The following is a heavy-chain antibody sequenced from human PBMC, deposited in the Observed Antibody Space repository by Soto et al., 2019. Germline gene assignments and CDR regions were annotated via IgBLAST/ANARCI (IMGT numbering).Heavy chain of an antibody. D-gene: IGHD3-22*01. J-gene: IGHJ5*02. Sequence: SETLSLTCTVSGGSISSGDYYWSWIRQPPGKGLEWIGYIYYSGSTYYNPSLKSRVTISVDTSKNQFSLKLSSVTAADTAVYYCAIDERYYDSSGYYYSNWFDPWGQGTLVTVSS. CDR2: IYYSGST. CDR1: GGSISSGDYY. CDR3: AIDERYYDSSGYYYSNWFDP. V-gene: IGHV4-30-4*01.